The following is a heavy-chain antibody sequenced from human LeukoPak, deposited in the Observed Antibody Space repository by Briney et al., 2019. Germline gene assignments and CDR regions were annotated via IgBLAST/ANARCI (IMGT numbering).Heavy chain of an antibody. V-gene: IGHV3-48*03. CDR1: GCTFSGYE. CDR2: ISSNGSTI. CDR3: ARDGGGITMIVVVTPVPTYFDY. D-gene: IGHD3-22*01. Sequence: PGGSLRLSCAASGCTFSGYEMNWVRQAPGKGLEWVSYISSNGSTIYYADSVKGRFTISRDNAKNSLYLQMNSLRAEDTAVYYCARDGGGITMIVVVTPVPTYFDYWGQGTLVTVSS. J-gene: IGHJ4*02.